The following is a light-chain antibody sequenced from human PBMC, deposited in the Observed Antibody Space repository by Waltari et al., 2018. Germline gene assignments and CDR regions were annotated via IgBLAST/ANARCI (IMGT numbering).Light chain of an antibody. CDR2: WAS. Sequence: DIVMTPSPDSLAVSLGDRATINCKSSQSLLYSYNNKNSLAWYQQKPGQPPKMLIYWASTRESGVPDRFSGSGSGTDFTLSISSLQAEDVATYFCQQYYATPRTFGGGTKVELK. V-gene: IGKV4-1*01. CDR3: QQYYATPRT. CDR1: QSLLYSYNNKNS. J-gene: IGKJ4*01.